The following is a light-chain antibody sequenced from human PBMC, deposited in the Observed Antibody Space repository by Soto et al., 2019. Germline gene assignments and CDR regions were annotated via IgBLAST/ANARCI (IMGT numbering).Light chain of an antibody. V-gene: IGKV3-15*01. CDR1: QSVSSN. CDR2: GAS. CDR3: QQYNNRPRP. Sequence: EIVMTQYPATLSVSPVERATLSCRASQSVSSNLAWYQQKPVQAPRRLIYGASTRATGIPARFSGSGSGTEFTLTISSLQSEDFALYYCQQYNNRPRPFGQGTKVDIK. J-gene: IGKJ1*01.